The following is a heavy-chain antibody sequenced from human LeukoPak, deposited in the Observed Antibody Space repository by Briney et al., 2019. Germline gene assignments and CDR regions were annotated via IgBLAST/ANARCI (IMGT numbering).Heavy chain of an antibody. V-gene: IGHV3-53*01. CDR2: IYDGGTT. CDR3: ARDGVAQQLVHYFDY. CDR1: GFTVSSNF. J-gene: IGHJ4*02. D-gene: IGHD6-13*01. Sequence: PGGSLRLSCAASGFTVSSNFMSWVRQAPGKGLEWVSLIYDGGTTYYADSVKGRFTISRDNSKNTPYLQMNSLRAEDTAMYYCARDGVAQQLVHYFDYWGQGTLVTVSS.